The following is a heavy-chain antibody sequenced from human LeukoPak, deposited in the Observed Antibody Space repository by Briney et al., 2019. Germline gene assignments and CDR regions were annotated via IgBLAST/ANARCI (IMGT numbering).Heavy chain of an antibody. CDR3: ARTNRYCCDGLSYYWFDP. Sequence: SVKVSCKASGGTFSSYAISWVRHAPGQGLEWMGGIIPIFGTANYAQKFQGRVTITTDESTSTAYMELSSLRSEDTAVYFCARTNRYCCDGLSYYWFDPRGQVILVTVSS. V-gene: IGHV1-69*05. J-gene: IGHJ5*02. CDR1: GGTFSSYA. CDR2: IIPIFGTA. D-gene: IGHD2-15*01.